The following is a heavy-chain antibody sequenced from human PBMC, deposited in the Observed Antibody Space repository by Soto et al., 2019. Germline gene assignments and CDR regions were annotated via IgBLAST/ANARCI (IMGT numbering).Heavy chain of an antibody. V-gene: IGHV4-34*01. J-gene: IGHJ5*02. CDR3: ARTRRAGYSGYDMKNWFDP. CDR2: INHSGST. Sequence: SETLSLTCTVYGGSFSGYYWSWIRQPPGKGLEWIGEINHSGSTSYNPSLKSRVTISVDTSKNQFSLKLSSVTAADTAVYYCARTRRAGYSGYDMKNWFDPWGQGTLVTVSS. CDR1: GGSFSGYY. D-gene: IGHD5-12*01.